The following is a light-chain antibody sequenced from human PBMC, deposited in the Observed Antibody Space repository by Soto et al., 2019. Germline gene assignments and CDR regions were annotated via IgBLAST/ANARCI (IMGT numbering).Light chain of an antibody. CDR2: AAS. Sequence: DLPMTQSPSSPSASVGDRVIITCRASQSISTYLNWYQQKPGKAPKLLIYAASSLQSGVPSRFSGSGSGTDFTLTISSLQPEDFATYYCQQSFSTPYTFGQGTKLEIK. CDR1: QSISTY. CDR3: QQSFSTPYT. V-gene: IGKV1-39*01. J-gene: IGKJ2*01.